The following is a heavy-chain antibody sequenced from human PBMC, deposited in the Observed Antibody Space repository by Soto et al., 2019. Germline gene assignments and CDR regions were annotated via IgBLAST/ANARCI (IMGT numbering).Heavy chain of an antibody. CDR3: ARSVGAALSDY. V-gene: IGHV1-3*01. J-gene: IGHJ4*02. Sequence: QVQLVQSGAEVKKPGASVKVSCEASGYTVTSYAIHWVRQAPGQRLEWMGGIDVGNGNTKYSQKDQGRATITRDTSASTAYMELSSLRSEDTAVYYCARSVGAALSDYWGQGTLVTVSS. CDR2: IDVGNGNT. CDR1: GYTVTSYA. D-gene: IGHD1-26*01.